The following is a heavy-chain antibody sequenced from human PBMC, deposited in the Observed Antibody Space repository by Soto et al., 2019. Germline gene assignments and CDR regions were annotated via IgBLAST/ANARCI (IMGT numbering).Heavy chain of an antibody. Sequence: VQVLESGGDLVQPGGSLRLSCAASGFTFTGYSMSWVRQAPGKGLAWVSGISGTGYNTYYADTVQGRFTIARENSKNTLYLPMDSLRAEDTALYCCAIILADHWDESHFNYLCQGTVVTFPS. D-gene: IGHD1-1*01. V-gene: IGHV3-23*01. CDR1: GFTFTGYS. CDR2: ISGTGYNT. CDR3: AIILADHWDESHFNY. J-gene: IGHJ4*02.